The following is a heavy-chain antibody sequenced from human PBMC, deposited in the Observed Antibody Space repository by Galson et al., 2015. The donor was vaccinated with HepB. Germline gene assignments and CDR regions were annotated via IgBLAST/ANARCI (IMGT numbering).Heavy chain of an antibody. CDR1: GFTFSTYR. V-gene: IGHV3-74*01. J-gene: IGHJ4*02. D-gene: IGHD6-19*01. Sequence: SLRLSCAGFGFTFSTYRMHWVRQSPGKGLVWVSHIDSDGTTTTYADSVEGRFTVSRDNAKNTMYLQMNRLTVEDTAVYYCARPHSDNSGWYYFDYWGQGILVTVS. CDR3: ARPHSDNSGWYYFDY. CDR2: IDSDGTTT.